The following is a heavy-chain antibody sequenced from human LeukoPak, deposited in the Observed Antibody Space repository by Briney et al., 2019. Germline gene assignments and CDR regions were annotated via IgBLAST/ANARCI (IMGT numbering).Heavy chain of an antibody. Sequence: SETLSLTCAVYGGSFSGYHWSWIRQPPGKGLEWIGEINHSGSTNYNPSLKSRVTISVDTSKNQFSLKLSSVTAADTAVYYCARRSVGWVDYWGQGTLVTVSS. V-gene: IGHV4-34*01. J-gene: IGHJ4*02. CDR3: ARRSVGWVDY. CDR1: GGSFSGYH. D-gene: IGHD3-16*01. CDR2: INHSGST.